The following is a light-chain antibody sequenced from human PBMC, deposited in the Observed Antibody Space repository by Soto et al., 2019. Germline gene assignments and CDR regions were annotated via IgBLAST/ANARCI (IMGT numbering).Light chain of an antibody. CDR1: SSDFGGYNY. J-gene: IGLJ1*01. CDR3: SSYTSSSTPYV. CDR2: DVS. V-gene: IGLV2-14*01. Sequence: QSVLTQPASGSGAPGQSITISCTGTSSDFGGYNYVSWYQQHPGKAPKLMIYDVSNRPSGVSNRFSGSKSGNTASLTISGLQAEDEADYYCSSYTSSSTPYVFGTGTKVTVL.